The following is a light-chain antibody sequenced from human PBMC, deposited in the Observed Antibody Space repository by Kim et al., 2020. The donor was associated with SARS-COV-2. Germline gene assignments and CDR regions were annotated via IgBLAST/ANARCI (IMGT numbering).Light chain of an antibody. CDR3: QQSYSTPHT. CDR1: QSISSY. Sequence: SSVGDRVTITCRASQSISSYLNWYQQKPGKAPKLLIYAASSLQSGVPSRFSGSGSGTDFTLTISSLQPEDFATYYCQQSYSTPHTFGQGTRLEIK. CDR2: AAS. V-gene: IGKV1-39*01. J-gene: IGKJ5*01.